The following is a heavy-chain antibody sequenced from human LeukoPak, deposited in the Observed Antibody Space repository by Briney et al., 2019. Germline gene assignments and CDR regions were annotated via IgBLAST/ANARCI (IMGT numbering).Heavy chain of an antibody. V-gene: IGHV3-7*01. CDR3: VRDGGVSGYDLLDY. CDR2: INQDGSEE. Sequence: GGSLRLSCAASGFTFSNYWMTWFRQAPGKGLEWVAHINQDGSEEHYMDSVKARFTISRDNAKNSLSLQMNSLRAEDTAVYYCVRDGGVSGYDLLDYWGQGTLVTVSS. CDR1: GFTFSNYW. D-gene: IGHD5-12*01. J-gene: IGHJ4*02.